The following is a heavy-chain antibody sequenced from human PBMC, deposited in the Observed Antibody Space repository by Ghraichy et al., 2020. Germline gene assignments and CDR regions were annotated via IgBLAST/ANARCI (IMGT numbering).Heavy chain of an antibody. D-gene: IGHD3/OR15-3a*01. J-gene: IGHJ4*02. CDR3: AREDWAHESYFDY. CDR1: GFTFSSSW. Sequence: GGSLRLSCAASGFTFSSSWMNWVRQAPGKGLVWVSRINSDGSSTSYADSVKGRFTISRDNAKNTLYLQMNSLRAEDTAVYYCAREDWAHESYFDYWGQGTLVTVSS. V-gene: IGHV3-74*01. CDR2: INSDGSST.